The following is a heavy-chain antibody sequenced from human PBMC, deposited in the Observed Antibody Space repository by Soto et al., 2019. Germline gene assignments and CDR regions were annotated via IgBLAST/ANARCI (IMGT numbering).Heavy chain of an antibody. CDR3: ARSRTYYYDSSGYLDY. V-gene: IGHV2-26*01. J-gene: IGHJ4*02. D-gene: IGHD3-22*01. Sequence: SGPTLVNPTETLTLTCTVSGFSLSNARMGVSWIRQPPGKALEWLAHIFSNDEKSYSTSLNSRLTISKDTSKSQVVLTMTNMDPVDTATYYCARSRTYYYDSSGYLDYWGQGTLVTVSS. CDR2: IFSNDEK. CDR1: GFSLSNARMG.